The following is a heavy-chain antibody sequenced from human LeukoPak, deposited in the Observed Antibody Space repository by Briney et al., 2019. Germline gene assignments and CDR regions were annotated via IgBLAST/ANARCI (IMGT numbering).Heavy chain of an antibody. CDR2: MNPNNGNT. D-gene: IGHD2-15*01. CDR3: ARDRTQPRYCSGGSCYSNWFDP. J-gene: IGHJ5*02. Sequence: ASVKVSCKASGFTFTSYDINWVRQASGQGLEWMGWMNPNNGNTGYAQKFQGRVTMTRDTSISTAYMELSSLRSEDTAVYYCARDRTQPRYCSGGSCYSNWFDPWGQGTLVTVSS. CDR1: GFTFTSYD. V-gene: IGHV1-8*01.